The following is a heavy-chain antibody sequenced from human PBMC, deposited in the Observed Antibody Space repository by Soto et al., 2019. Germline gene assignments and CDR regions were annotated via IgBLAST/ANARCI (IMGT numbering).Heavy chain of an antibody. D-gene: IGHD6-13*01. Sequence: GGSLRLSCAASGFTFISYAMSWVRQAPGKWLASVSAISGSGGSTYYADSVKGRFTISRENSKNTLYLQMNSLRADDTAVYYCVKADGVDGYSSSWWSYYYYGMDVWGQGTTVTVTS. J-gene: IGHJ6*02. CDR3: VKADGVDGYSSSWWSYYYYGMDV. V-gene: IGHV3-23*01. CDR2: ISGSGGST. CDR1: GFTFISYA.